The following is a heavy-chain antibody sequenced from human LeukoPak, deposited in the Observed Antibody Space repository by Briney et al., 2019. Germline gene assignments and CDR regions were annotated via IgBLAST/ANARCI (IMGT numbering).Heavy chain of an antibody. D-gene: IGHD6-19*01. CDR1: GGSISSYH. CDR3: ARGGGYSSGGGFDY. J-gene: IGHJ4*02. V-gene: IGHV4-59*01. CDR2: IYYSGST. Sequence: SETLSLTCTVSGGSISSYHWSWIRQPPGKGLEWIGYIYYSGSTNYNPSLKSRVTISVDTSKNQFSLKLSSVTAADTAVYYCARGGGYSSGGGFDYWGQGTLVTVSS.